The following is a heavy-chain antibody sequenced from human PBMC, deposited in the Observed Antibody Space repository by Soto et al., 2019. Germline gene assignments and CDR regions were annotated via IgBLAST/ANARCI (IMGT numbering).Heavy chain of an antibody. J-gene: IGHJ6*02. V-gene: IGHV3-9*01. Sequence: EVQLVESGGGLVQPGRSLRLSCAASGFTFDDYAMHWVRQVPGKGLEWVSAISWNSANIGYADSVKGRFTISRDNAKGSLYLQMNSLRPEETVRYYWARGLLVGELPFYNDMDVGGQGTTVTVSS. D-gene: IGHD1-26*01. CDR3: ARGLLVGELPFYNDMDV. CDR2: ISWNSANI. CDR1: GFTFDDYA.